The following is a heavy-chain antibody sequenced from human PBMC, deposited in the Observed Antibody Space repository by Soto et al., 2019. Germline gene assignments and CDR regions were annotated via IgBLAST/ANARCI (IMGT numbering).Heavy chain of an antibody. Sequence: QVQLQQWGAGLLKPSETLSLTCAVYGGSFSGYYWSWIRQPPGKGLEWIGEINHSGSTNYNPSLKGRVTISVDTSKNQFSRKLSSVTAADTAVYYCARERGLGTMVRGVRFDYWGQGTLVTVSS. V-gene: IGHV4-34*01. J-gene: IGHJ4*02. CDR2: INHSGST. D-gene: IGHD3-10*01. CDR3: ARERGLGTMVRGVRFDY. CDR1: GGSFSGYY.